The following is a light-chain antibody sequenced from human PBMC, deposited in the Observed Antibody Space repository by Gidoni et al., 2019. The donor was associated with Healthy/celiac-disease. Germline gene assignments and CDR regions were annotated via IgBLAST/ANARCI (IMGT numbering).Light chain of an antibody. V-gene: IGLV3-1*01. CDR1: KLGDKY. Sequence: SYELTQPPSVSVSPGQTASITCSGDKLGDKYACWYQQKPGQSPVRVIYQDSKRPSGIPERFSGSNSGNTATLTISGTQAMDEADYYCQAWDSSIYVFGTGTKVT. CDR2: QDS. CDR3: QAWDSSIYV. J-gene: IGLJ1*01.